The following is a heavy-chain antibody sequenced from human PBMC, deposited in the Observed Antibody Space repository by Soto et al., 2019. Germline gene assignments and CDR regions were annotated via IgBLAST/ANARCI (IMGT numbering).Heavy chain of an antibody. Sequence: QVQLVQSGAELKKPGASVKVSCKASGYTFSNYDMNWVRQATGQGPEWIGWVNPNNGDTGYAQKFQDRVTLTTDISTTTAYMELTSLRSEETAIYYCAKVSRKGSAIDFDYWGQGTLITVSS. J-gene: IGHJ4*02. V-gene: IGHV1-8*01. D-gene: IGHD3-10*01. CDR2: VNPNNGDT. CDR1: GYTFSNYD. CDR3: AKVSRKGSAIDFDY.